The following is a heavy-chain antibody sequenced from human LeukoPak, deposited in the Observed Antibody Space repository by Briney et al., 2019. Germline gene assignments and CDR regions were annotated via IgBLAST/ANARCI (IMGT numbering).Heavy chain of an antibody. Sequence: PGGSLSLSCVVSGLTFRSYAMSWVRQAPGKGLEWVSAISGSGGGRYYADSVKGRFTISRDNSKNTVDLQMNSLRVEDTAVYYCAKRQEVRGVFIPFDTWGEGPLVIVFS. CDR2: ISGSGGGR. J-gene: IGHJ5*02. V-gene: IGHV3-23*01. CDR1: GLTFRSYA. CDR3: AKRQEVRGVFIPFDT. D-gene: IGHD3-10*01.